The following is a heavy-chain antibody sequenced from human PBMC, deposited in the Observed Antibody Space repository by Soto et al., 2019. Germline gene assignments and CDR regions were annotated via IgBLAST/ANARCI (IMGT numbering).Heavy chain of an antibody. CDR2: INHSGST. Sequence: PSETLSLTCAVYGGSFSGYYWSWIRQPPGKGLEWIGEINHSGSTNYNPSLKSRVTISVDTSKNQFSLKLSSVTAADTAVYYCARVRRGSYRYDSYWGQGTLVTVSS. J-gene: IGHJ4*02. V-gene: IGHV4-34*01. CDR3: ARVRRGSYRYDSY. CDR1: GGSFSGYY. D-gene: IGHD3-16*02.